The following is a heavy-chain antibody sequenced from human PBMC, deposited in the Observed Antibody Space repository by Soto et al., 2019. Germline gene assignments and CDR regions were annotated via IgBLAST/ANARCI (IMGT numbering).Heavy chain of an antibody. V-gene: IGHV3-30-3*01. D-gene: IGHD3-3*01. CDR1: GFTFSIHT. J-gene: IGHJ4*02. Sequence: QVQLVESGGGVVQPGRSQRLSCAASGFTFSIHTMHWVRQAPGKGLEWVAAISDDGSNTYYADSVKGRFTISRDNSKNTLYLQMNSLSTEDTAVHYCAREVYYDFWSGFNTHPYYFDDWGQGTLVTVSS. CDR3: AREVYYDFWSGFNTHPYYFDD. CDR2: ISDDGSNT.